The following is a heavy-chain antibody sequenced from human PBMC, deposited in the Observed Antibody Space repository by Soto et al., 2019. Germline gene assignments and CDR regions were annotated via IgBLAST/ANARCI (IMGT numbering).Heavy chain of an antibody. CDR2: ISAYSGKT. Sequence: QVQLVQSGGEVKKPGASVKVSCKTSGYTFTTYGISCVRQAPGQGLEWVGWISAYSGKTHYAQKFQGKVTMTTDTSTNTAYLELRSLRSDDTAVYYCARAPYLGDHQYWGQGTLVTVSS. D-gene: IGHD3-16*01. V-gene: IGHV1-18*01. CDR1: GYTFTTYG. J-gene: IGHJ4*02. CDR3: ARAPYLGDHQY.